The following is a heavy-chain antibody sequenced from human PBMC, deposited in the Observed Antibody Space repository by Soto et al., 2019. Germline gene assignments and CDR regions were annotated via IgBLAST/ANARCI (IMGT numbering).Heavy chain of an antibody. V-gene: IGHV4-31*03. CDR3: ARDRSTMVRGVTFFGMDV. J-gene: IGHJ6*02. CDR1: GGSISSGGYY. D-gene: IGHD3-10*01. CDR2: IYYSGST. Sequence: QVQLQESGPGLVKPSQTPSLTCTVSGGSISSGGYYWSWIRQHPGKGLEWIGYIYYSGSTYYNPSLKSRVTISVDTSKNQFSLKLSSVTAADTAVYYCARDRSTMVRGVTFFGMDVWGQGTTVTVSS.